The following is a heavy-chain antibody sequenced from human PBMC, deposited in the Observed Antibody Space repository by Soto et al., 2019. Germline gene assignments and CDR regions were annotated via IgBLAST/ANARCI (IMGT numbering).Heavy chain of an antibody. V-gene: IGHV3-11*05. Sequence: PGGSLRLSCAASGFTFYEYYMTWLRQTPGKGLECVAYINGDSRFIKYVDSVKGRFTISRDNTKNSLYLQMSSLRAEDTAVYYCTRDPRAGDSCGQGTLVTVSA. CDR1: GFTFYEYY. J-gene: IGHJ4*02. CDR2: INGDSRFI. CDR3: TRDPRAGDS.